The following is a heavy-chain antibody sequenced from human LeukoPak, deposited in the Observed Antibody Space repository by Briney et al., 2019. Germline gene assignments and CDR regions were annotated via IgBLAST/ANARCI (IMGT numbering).Heavy chain of an antibody. D-gene: IGHD5-18*01. CDR2: ISDSGST. CDR1: GGSLSTHH. CDR3: RSYGYEVDY. V-gene: IGHV4-59*11. J-gene: IGHJ4*02. Sequence: SETLSLTCVVSGGSLSTHHWSWIRQSPGRGLEWIGYISDSGSTNYNPSLKSRVTISVDTSKNQFSLKLSSVTAADTAVYYCRSYGYEVDYWGQGTLVTVSS.